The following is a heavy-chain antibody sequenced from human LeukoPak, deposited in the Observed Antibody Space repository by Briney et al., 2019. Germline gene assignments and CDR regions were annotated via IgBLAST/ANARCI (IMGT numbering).Heavy chain of an antibody. V-gene: IGHV4-4*02. J-gene: IGHJ4*02. CDR1: GGSISSSNW. CDR2: IYHSGST. D-gene: IGHD5-12*01. CDR3: ARSIVATSSYYFDY. Sequence: SGTLSLTCAVSGGSISSSNWWSWVRQPPGKGLEWIGEIYHSGSTNYNPSLKSRVTISVDKSKNQFSPKLSSVTAADTAVYYCARSIVATSSYYFDYWGQGTLVTVSS.